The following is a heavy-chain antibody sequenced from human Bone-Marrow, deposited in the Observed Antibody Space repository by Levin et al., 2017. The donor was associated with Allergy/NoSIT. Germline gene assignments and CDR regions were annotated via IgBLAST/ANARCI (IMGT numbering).Heavy chain of an antibody. CDR2: MNPNTGNT. J-gene: IGHJ6*02. D-gene: IGHD3-22*01. V-gene: IGHV1-8*01. Sequence: GESLKISCKASGYTFTSYEINWVRQAPGQGLEWMGWMNPNTGNTGYAQKFQGRVSMTRDSSISTAYMDLSSLRSEDTAVYYCTRIRMIVVASKIESALDVWGQGTTVTVSS. CDR1: GYTFTSYE. CDR3: TRIRMIVVASKIESALDV.